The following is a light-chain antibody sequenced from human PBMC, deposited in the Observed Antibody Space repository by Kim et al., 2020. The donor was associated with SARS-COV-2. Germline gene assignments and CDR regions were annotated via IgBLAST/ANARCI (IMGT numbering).Light chain of an antibody. J-gene: IGKJ4*01. CDR2: DAS. V-gene: IGKV3-11*01. Sequence: EIVLTQSPATLSLSPGERATLSCRASQSVSSYLAWYQQKPGQAPRLLIYDASNRATGIPARFSGSGSGTDFTLTSSLEPEDFAVYYCQQRSNWPPLTFGGGTKVDIK. CDR1: QSVSSY. CDR3: QQRSNWPPLT.